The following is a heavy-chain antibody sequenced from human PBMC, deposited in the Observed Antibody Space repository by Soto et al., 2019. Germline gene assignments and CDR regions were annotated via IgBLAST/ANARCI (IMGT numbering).Heavy chain of an antibody. D-gene: IGHD1-26*01. V-gene: IGHV4-30-4*01. CDR3: ARDVGEVDDRSSCDAFDI. J-gene: IGHJ3*02. CDR1: GGSISSGDYY. CDR2: IYYSGTT. Sequence: SETLSLTCTVSGGSISSGDYYWSWVRQPPGKGLEWIAYIYYSGTTYYNPSLKSRVTMSRDTSKNQFSLKLESVTAADTAVYYCARDVGEVDDRSSCDAFDIWGQGTMVTV.